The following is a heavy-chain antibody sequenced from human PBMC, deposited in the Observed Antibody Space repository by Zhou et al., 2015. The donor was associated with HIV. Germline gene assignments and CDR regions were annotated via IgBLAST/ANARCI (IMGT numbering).Heavy chain of an antibody. J-gene: IGHJ4*02. CDR3: ARGRWELPLDS. CDR1: GYTFTNYD. CDR2: MNTNNGRT. Sequence: QVQLVQSGAEVKTPGASVKVSCKASGYTFTNYDINWVRQATGQGLEWMGWMNTNNGRTGYAQKFQGRVTMTRETSTGTAYMELSSLRSEDTAVYYCARGRWELPLDSWGQGTMVTVSS. D-gene: IGHD1-26*01. V-gene: IGHV1-8*01.